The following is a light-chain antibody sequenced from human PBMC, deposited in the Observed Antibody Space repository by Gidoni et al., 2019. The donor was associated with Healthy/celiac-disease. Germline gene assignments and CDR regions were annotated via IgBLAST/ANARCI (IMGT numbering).Light chain of an antibody. CDR2: DVS. CDR3: SSYTSSSTWV. J-gene: IGLJ3*02. CDR1: SSDVGGYNY. Sequence: QFALTQPSSVSGSPGPSITVSCTGTSSDVGGYNYVPWYQQHPGKAPTRLIYDVSNRPSGVSHRFSGSKYGNTASLTISGLQAEDEADYYCSSYTSSSTWVFGGGTKLTVL. V-gene: IGLV2-14*01.